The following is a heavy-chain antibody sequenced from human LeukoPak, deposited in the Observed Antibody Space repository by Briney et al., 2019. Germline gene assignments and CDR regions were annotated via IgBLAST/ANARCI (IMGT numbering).Heavy chain of an antibody. D-gene: IGHD2-2*02. CDR2: IRYDGSNK. V-gene: IGHV3-30*02. CDR1: GFTFSTYG. Sequence: GGSLRLSCAASGFTFSTYGMHWVRQAPGKGLEWVTFIRYDGSNKYYADSVKGRFTISRDNSKNTLYLQMNSLRAEDTAVCYCAKGVGGYCSSASCYTGPFDYWDQGTLVTVSS. CDR3: AKGVGGYCSSASCYTGPFDY. J-gene: IGHJ4*02.